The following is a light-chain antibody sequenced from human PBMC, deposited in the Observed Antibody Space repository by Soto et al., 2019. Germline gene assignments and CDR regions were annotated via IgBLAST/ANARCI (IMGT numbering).Light chain of an antibody. Sequence: DIQMTQSPSSLSASVGDRVSITCRASQSVSNYLNWYQQKPGKAPKLLIYAASSLQSGVPSRFSGSGSGTDFTLTISSLQPEDFATYHCQQTYSTLWTFGQGTKVEIK. CDR1: QSVSNY. CDR3: QQTYSTLWT. V-gene: IGKV1-39*01. J-gene: IGKJ1*01. CDR2: AAS.